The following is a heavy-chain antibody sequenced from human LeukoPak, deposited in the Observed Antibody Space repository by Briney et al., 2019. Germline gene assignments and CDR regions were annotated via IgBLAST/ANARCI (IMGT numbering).Heavy chain of an antibody. CDR1: GFTVSTNY. CDR2: INGNSITR. J-gene: IGHJ6*02. D-gene: IGHD3-10*01. V-gene: IGHV3-48*02. Sequence: PGGSLRLSCAASGFTVSTNYMSWVRQAPGKGLEWVSHINGNSITRYYADSVKGRFTISRDNVKNSLYLQMNSLRDEDTAVYYCARYFGDPQGMDVWGQGTTVTVSS. CDR3: ARYFGDPQGMDV.